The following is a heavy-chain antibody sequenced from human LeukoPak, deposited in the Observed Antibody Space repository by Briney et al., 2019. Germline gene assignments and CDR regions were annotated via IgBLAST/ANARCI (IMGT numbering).Heavy chain of an antibody. V-gene: IGHV1-18*01. J-gene: IGHJ4*02. Sequence: GSAVNVSCKASVYTFTNYGISGVRQAPGQGLEWMGWISAYNGNTNYAQKLQGRFTMTTDTSTSTAYMELRSLRSDDTAVYYCARVAPRPMVQGVIVYWGQGTLVNVSS. D-gene: IGHD3-10*01. CDR2: ISAYNGNT. CDR1: VYTFTNYG. CDR3: ARVAPRPMVQGVIVY.